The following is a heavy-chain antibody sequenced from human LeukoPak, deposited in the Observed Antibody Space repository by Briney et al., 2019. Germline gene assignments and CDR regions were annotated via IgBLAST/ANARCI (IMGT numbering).Heavy chain of an antibody. CDR1: GFTFSSYA. CDR3: ARVRYSSGWGNYYYYYYMDV. V-gene: IGHV3-23*01. D-gene: IGHD6-19*01. CDR2: ISGSGGST. J-gene: IGHJ6*03. Sequence: GSLRLSCAASGFTFSSYAMSWVRQAPGKGLEWVSAISGSGGSTYYADSVKGRFAISRDNSKNTLYLQMNSLRAEDTAVYYCARVRYSSGWGNYYYYYYMDVWGKGTTVTVSS.